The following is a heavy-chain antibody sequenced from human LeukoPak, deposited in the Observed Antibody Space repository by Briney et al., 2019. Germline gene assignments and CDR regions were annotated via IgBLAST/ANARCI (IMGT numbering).Heavy chain of an antibody. CDR3: ARDSGPGYSSSWTIDY. J-gene: IGHJ4*02. Sequence: GGSLRLSCAASGFTVSSNYMSWVRQAPGKGLEWVSVIYSGGSTYYADSVKGRFTISRDNPKNTLYLQMNSLRAEDTAVYYCARDSGPGYSSSWTIDYWGQGTLVTVSS. CDR2: IYSGGST. CDR1: GFTVSSNY. D-gene: IGHD6-13*01. V-gene: IGHV3-66*01.